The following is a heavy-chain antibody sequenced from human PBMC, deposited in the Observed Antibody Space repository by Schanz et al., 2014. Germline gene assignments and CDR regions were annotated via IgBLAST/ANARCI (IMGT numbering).Heavy chain of an antibody. CDR1: GGSISSGGSS. D-gene: IGHD2-2*01. Sequence: QLQLQESGSGLVKPSQTLSLTCGVSGGSISSGGSSWNWIRLPPGKGLEWIGYIYHSGSTYYNPSLKSRVTISVDRSKNQCSLNLISVTAADTAVYYCARQGIGYQHGRYYYYMDVWGRGTTVTVSS. J-gene: IGHJ6*03. CDR3: ARQGIGYQHGRYYYYMDV. CDR2: IYHSGST. V-gene: IGHV4-30-2*02.